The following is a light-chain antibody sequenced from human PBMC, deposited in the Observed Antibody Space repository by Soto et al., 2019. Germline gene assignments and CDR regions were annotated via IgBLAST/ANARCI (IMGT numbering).Light chain of an antibody. CDR1: QSISNY. CDR2: AES. J-gene: IGKJ1*01. V-gene: IGKV1-39*01. CDR3: QQSFSLLWT. Sequence: DIQMTQSPSSLSASVGDRVTITCRASQSISNYLHWYQQKTGKAPKLLIYAESSMQSGVPSRFSGSGSETDFTLTISSLQRDDSATYYCQQSFSLLWTFGQGTKVEF.